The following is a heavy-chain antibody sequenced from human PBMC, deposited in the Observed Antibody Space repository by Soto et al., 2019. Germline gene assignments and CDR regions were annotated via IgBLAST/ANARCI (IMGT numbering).Heavy chain of an antibody. D-gene: IGHD2-15*01. CDR2: ISYDGSNK. CDR1: GFTFSSYA. J-gene: IGHJ4*02. CDR3: ARGDIVVWYFDY. Sequence: QVQLVESGGGVVQPGMSLRLSCAASGFTFSSYAMHWVRQAPGKGLEWVAVISYDGSNKYYADSVKGRFTISRDNSKNTLYLQMNSLRAEDTAVYYCARGDIVVWYFDYWGQGTLVTVSS. V-gene: IGHV3-30-3*01.